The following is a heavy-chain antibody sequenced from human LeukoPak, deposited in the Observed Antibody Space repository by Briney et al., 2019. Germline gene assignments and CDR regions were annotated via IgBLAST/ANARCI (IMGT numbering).Heavy chain of an antibody. D-gene: IGHD3-9*01. Sequence: SETLSLTCAVYGGSFSGYYWSWIRQPPGKGLEWIGEINHSGSTNYNPSLKSRVTISVDTSKNQFSLKLSSVTAADTAVYYCARGRKLRYFDSNKYYYFDYWGQETLVTVSS. CDR1: GGSFSGYY. CDR3: ARGRKLRYFDSNKYYYFDY. CDR2: INHSGST. V-gene: IGHV4-34*01. J-gene: IGHJ4*02.